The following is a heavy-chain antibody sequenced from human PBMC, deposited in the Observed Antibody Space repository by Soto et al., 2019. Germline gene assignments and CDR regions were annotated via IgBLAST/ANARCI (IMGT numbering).Heavy chain of an antibody. CDR3: ARDLLDLTGTTYYYYGMDV. D-gene: IGHD1-20*01. Sequence: ASVKVSCKASGYTFTGYYMHWVRQAPGQGLEWMGWINPNSGGTNYAQKFQGRVTMTRDTSISTAYMELSRLRSDDTAVYYCARDLLDLTGTTYYYYGMDVWGQGTTVTVSS. CDR2: INPNSGGT. V-gene: IGHV1-2*02. J-gene: IGHJ6*02. CDR1: GYTFTGYY.